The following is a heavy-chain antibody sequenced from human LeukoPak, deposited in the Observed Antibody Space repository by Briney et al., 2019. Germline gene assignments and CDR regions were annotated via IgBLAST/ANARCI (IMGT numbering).Heavy chain of an antibody. CDR2: INHSGST. D-gene: IGHD3-22*01. CDR1: GGSFSGYY. J-gene: IGHJ4*02. V-gene: IGHV4-34*01. Sequence: SETLSLTCAVYGGSFSGYYCSWIRQPPGKGLEWIGEINHSGSTNYNPSLKSRVTISVDTSKNQFSLKLSSVTAADTAVYYCGYDSSGFYYWGQGTLVTVSS. CDR3: GYDSSGFYY.